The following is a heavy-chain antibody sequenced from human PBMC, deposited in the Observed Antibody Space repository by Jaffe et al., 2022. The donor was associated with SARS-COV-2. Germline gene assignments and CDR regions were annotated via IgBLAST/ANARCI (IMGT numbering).Heavy chain of an antibody. D-gene: IGHD2-2*01. J-gene: IGHJ4*02. CDR1: GYTFTNYA. Sequence: QVHLVQSASELQRPGASVKVSCKASGYTFTNYAMHWVRQAPGQGLEWMGWINTNTGNPTYVEGFTGRFVFSLDTSLSTAYLQINGLKAADTGVYYCARISHHQFLDNWGQGTLVSVSS. V-gene: IGHV7-4-1*02. CDR3: ARISHHQFLDN. CDR2: INTNTGNP.